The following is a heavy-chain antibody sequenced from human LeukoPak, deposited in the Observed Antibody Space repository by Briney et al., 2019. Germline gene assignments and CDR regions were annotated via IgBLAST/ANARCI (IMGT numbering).Heavy chain of an antibody. CDR1: GGSFSGYY. CDR2: INHSGST. D-gene: IGHD6-13*01. Sequence: PSETLSLTCAVYGGSFSGYYWSWIRQPPGKGLEWIGEINHSGSTNYNPSLKSRVTISVDTSKNQFSLKLSSVTAADTAVYYCARGVDEQQLAPFQHWGQGTLVTVSS. J-gene: IGHJ1*01. CDR3: ARGVDEQQLAPFQH. V-gene: IGHV4-34*01.